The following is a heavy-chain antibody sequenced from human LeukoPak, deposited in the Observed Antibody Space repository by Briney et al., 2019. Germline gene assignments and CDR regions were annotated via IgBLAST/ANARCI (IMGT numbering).Heavy chain of an antibody. CDR3: ARVGVDYSGSILKYFFDS. D-gene: IGHD4-23*01. CDR2: IYYSGSA. V-gene: IGHV4-59*01. J-gene: IGHJ4*02. CDR1: GGSINSYQ. Sequence: SSETLSLTCTVSGGSINSYQWSWLRQPPGKGLEWIGNIYYSGSANYNPSLKSRVIISVDTSKNQFSLKLSPVTAADTAIYYCARVGVDYSGSILKYFFDSWGQGTLVTVSS.